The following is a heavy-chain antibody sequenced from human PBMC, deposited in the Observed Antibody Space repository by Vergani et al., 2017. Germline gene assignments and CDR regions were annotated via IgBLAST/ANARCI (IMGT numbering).Heavy chain of an antibody. CDR2: IYYSGST. Sequence: QVQLQESGPGLVKPSQTLSLTCTVSGGSISSYYWSWIRQPPGKGLEWIGYIYYSGSTNYNPSLKSRVTISVDTSKNQFSLKLSSVTAADTAVYYCARGGYGDSPYYYDYMDVWGKGTTVTVSS. CDR3: ARGGYGDSPYYYDYMDV. D-gene: IGHD4-17*01. J-gene: IGHJ6*03. CDR1: GGSISSYY. V-gene: IGHV4-59*01.